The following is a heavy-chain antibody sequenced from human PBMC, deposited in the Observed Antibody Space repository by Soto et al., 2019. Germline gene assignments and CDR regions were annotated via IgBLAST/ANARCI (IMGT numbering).Heavy chain of an antibody. CDR2: ISYDGSNK. V-gene: IGHV3-30*18. CDR1: GFTFSSYG. CDR3: AKDPGSGISYYGMDV. Sequence: QVQLVESGGGVVQPGRSLRLSCAASGFTFSSYGMHWVRQAPGKGLEWVAVISYDGSNKYYADSVKGRFTISRDNSKNTLYLQMNSLRAEDTAVYYCAKDPGSGISYYGMDVCGQGTTVTVSS. D-gene: IGHD3-10*01. J-gene: IGHJ6*02.